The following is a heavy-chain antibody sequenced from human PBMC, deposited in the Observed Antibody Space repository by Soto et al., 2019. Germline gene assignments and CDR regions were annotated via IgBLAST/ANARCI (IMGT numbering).Heavy chain of an antibody. CDR1: GFTFSSYS. D-gene: IGHD3-22*01. CDR2: ISSSSSYI. CDR3: AREANDSSGTLGDY. V-gene: IGHV3-21*01. J-gene: IGHJ4*02. Sequence: EVQLVESGGGLVKPGGSLRLSCAASGFTFSSYSMNWVRQAPGKGLEWVSSISSSSSYIYYADSVKGRFTISRDNAKNSLYLQMNSLRAEDTAVYYCAREANDSSGTLGDYWGQGTLVTVS.